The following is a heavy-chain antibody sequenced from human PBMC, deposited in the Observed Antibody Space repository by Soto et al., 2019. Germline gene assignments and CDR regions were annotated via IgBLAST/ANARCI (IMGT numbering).Heavy chain of an antibody. Sequence: GGSLRLSCAASGFTVSSNYMSWVRQAPGKGLEWVSVIYSGGSTYYADSVKGRFTISRHNSKNTLYLQMNSLRAEDTAVYYCASSSGSDSYYYYGMDVWGQGTTVTVSS. CDR3: ASSSGSDSYYYYGMDV. V-gene: IGHV3-53*04. CDR1: GFTVSSNY. CDR2: IYSGGST. J-gene: IGHJ6*02. D-gene: IGHD3-10*01.